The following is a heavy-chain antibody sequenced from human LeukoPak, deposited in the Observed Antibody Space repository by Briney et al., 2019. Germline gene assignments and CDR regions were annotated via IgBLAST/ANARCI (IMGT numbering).Heavy chain of an antibody. V-gene: IGHV4-34*01. CDR1: GGSISSHY. D-gene: IGHD6-6*01. J-gene: IGHJ6*03. CDR3: ARAGAARPLYYYYYYMYV. CDR2: INHSGST. Sequence: SETLSLTCTVSGGSISSHYWSWIRQPPGKGLEWIGEINHSGSTNYNPSLKSRGTISVHTSKTHFSLKLSSVTAADTAVYYCARAGAARPLYYYYYYMYVWGKGTTVTVSS.